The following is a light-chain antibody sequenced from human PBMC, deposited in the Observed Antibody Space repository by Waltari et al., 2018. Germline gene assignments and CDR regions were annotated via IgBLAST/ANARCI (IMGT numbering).Light chain of an antibody. CDR1: TGAVTSGHY. CDR2: NTN. Sequence: QAVVTQEPSLTVSPGGTVTLTCASNTGAVTSGHYPNWFQQRPGQAPRTLIYNTNQRESWTPGRLAGSSLGGKAALTLSGVQPEDEAEYYWLLYYVSVRSWVFGGGTKLTVL. J-gene: IGLJ3*02. V-gene: IGLV7-43*01. CDR3: LLYYVSVRSWV.